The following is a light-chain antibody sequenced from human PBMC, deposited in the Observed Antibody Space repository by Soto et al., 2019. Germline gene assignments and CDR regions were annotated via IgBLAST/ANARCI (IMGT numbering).Light chain of an antibody. J-gene: IGKJ1*01. CDR2: WAS. CDR3: QQYYSTPWT. V-gene: IGKV4-1*01. Sequence: DIVMTQSPDSLAVSLGERATINCKSSQSVLYSSNNKNYLAWYQQKPGQPPKLLIYWASTRESGVPDRFSGSGSGTDFTLTISSLQAEDVAVYSCQQYYSTPWTFGQGTKVENK. CDR1: QSVLYSSNNKNY.